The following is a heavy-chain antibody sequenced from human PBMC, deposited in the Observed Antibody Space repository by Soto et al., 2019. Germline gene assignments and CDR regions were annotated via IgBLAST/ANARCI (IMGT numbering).Heavy chain of an antibody. J-gene: IGHJ4*02. CDR1: GGSSSSSSYY. D-gene: IGHD6-19*01. CDR3: ARRYGWLYFDY. CDR2: IYYSGST. Sequence: SETLSLTCTVSGGSSSSSSYYWGWIRQPPGKGLEWIGIIYYSGSTYYNPSLKSRVTISVDTSKNQFSLRLISVTAADTALYYCARRYGWLYFDYWGQGSLVTVSS. V-gene: IGHV4-39*01.